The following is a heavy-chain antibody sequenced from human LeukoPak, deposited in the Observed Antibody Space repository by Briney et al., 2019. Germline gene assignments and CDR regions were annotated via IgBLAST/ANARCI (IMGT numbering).Heavy chain of an antibody. Sequence: GGSLRLSCAASGFTFSDHYMDWVRQAPGKGLEWVGRTRNKANSYTTEYAASVKGRFTISRDDSKNSLYLQMNSLKTEDTAVYYCARVAYDRAFDIWGQGTMVTVSS. CDR3: ARVAYDRAFDI. D-gene: IGHD5-12*01. CDR1: GFTFSDHY. V-gene: IGHV3-72*01. J-gene: IGHJ3*02. CDR2: TRNKANSYTT.